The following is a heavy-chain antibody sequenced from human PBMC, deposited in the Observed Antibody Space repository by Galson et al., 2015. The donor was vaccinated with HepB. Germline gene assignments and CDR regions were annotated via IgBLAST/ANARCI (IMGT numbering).Heavy chain of an antibody. CDR3: ARDGVSYSSSRASI. Sequence: SVKVSCKASGYTFTSYYMHWVRQAPGQGLEWMGMINPIDSSTSYAQKFKGRVTMTRDTSTSTVYMELSGLRSEDTAVYYCARDGVSYSSSRASIWGQGTRVTVSS. V-gene: IGHV1-46*01. D-gene: IGHD6-6*01. J-gene: IGHJ3*02. CDR2: INPIDSST. CDR1: GYTFTSYY.